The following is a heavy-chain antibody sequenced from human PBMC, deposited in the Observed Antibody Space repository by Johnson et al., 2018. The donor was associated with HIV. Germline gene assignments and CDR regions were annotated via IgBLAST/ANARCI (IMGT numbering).Heavy chain of an antibody. V-gene: IGHV3-7*01. CDR1: GFTFSSYD. CDR3: ARDRYGGSYPDAVDI. J-gene: IGHJ3*02. CDR2: IKQDGSEK. D-gene: IGHD1-26*01. Sequence: VQLVESGGGVVQPGRSLRLSCVGSGFTFSSYDMHWVRQAPGKGMDWVANIKQDGSEKYYVDSVKGRFTISRDNAKNSLYLQMNSLRAEDTAVYYCARDRYGGSYPDAVDIWGQWTVVTVSS.